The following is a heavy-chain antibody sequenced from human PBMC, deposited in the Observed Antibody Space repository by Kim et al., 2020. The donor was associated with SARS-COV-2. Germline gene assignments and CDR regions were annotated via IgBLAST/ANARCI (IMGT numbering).Heavy chain of an antibody. CDR2: IYSGGSST. J-gene: IGHJ4*02. D-gene: IGHD3-10*01. CDR1: GFTFSSYA. V-gene: IGHV3-23*03. Sequence: GSLRLSCAASGFTFSSYAMSWVRQAPGKGLEWVSVIYSGGSSTYYADSVKGRFTISRDNSKNTLYLQMNSLRAEDTAVYYCAKGRGSDYWGQGTLVTVSS. CDR3: AKGRGSDY.